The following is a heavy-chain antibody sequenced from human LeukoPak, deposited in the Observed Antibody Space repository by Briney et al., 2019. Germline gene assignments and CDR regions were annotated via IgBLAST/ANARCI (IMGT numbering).Heavy chain of an antibody. Sequence: NPSETLSLTCTVSGGSISGYYWSWIRHPPGKGLEWIGYIYYSGSTNYNPSLKSRVTISVETSKNQFSLKLSSVTAADTAVYYCTRTDCGGDCYPYYYYGMDVWGQGTTVTVSS. CDR2: IYYSGST. J-gene: IGHJ6*02. CDR1: GGSISGYY. D-gene: IGHD2-21*02. V-gene: IGHV4-59*01. CDR3: TRTDCGGDCYPYYYYGMDV.